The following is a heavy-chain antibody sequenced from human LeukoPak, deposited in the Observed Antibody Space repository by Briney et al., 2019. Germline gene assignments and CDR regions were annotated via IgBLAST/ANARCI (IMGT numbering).Heavy chain of an antibody. Sequence: SETLSLTCTVSGNSISSGDNYWSWIRQPAGKEPEWIGRIYPLETTNYNPSLKSRVAISVDTSKNQFSLKLSSVTAADTAVYYCAREIVAGLGVSFDIWGQGTMVTVSS. J-gene: IGHJ3*02. CDR2: IYPLETT. V-gene: IGHV4-61*02. D-gene: IGHD6-19*01. CDR3: AREIVAGLGVSFDI. CDR1: GNSISSGDNY.